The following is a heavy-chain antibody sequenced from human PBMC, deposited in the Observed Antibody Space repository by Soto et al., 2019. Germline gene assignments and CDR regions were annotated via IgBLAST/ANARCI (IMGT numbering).Heavy chain of an antibody. V-gene: IGHV1-3*01. D-gene: IGHD2-2*01. CDR1: GHTFTSYA. CDR3: ARSDIVVVPAAMGSPYYYYGMDV. Sequence: ASVKVSCKASGHTFTSYAMHWVRQAPGQRLEWMGWVNAGNGNTKYSQKFQGRVTITRDTSASTAYMELSSLRSEDTAVYYCARSDIVVVPAAMGSPYYYYGMDVWGQGTTVTVSS. CDR2: VNAGNGNT. J-gene: IGHJ6*02.